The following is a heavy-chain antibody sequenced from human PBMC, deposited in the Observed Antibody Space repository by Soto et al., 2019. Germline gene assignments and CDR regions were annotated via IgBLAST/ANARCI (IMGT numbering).Heavy chain of an antibody. CDR3: ARHDTQHYQLAY. CDR1: GDSITSYY. V-gene: IGHV4-59*08. D-gene: IGHD2-2*01. J-gene: IGHJ4*02. CDR2: VYHSGTT. Sequence: SETLSLTCTVSGDSITSYYWSWIRQSPGKGLEWIGYVYHSGTTNYNPSLKSRVTILVDTSKNQFSLKLSSVTAADTAVYYCARHDTQHYQLAYWGKGSLVTVSS.